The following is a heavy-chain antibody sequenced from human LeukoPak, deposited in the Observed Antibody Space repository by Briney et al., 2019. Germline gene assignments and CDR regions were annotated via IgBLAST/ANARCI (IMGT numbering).Heavy chain of an antibody. D-gene: IGHD3-22*01. Sequence: PGGSLRLSCAASGFTFSSYSMTWVRQAPGKGLEWVSVIYSGGSTYYADSVKGRFTISRDNSKNTLYLQMNSLRAEDTAVYYCARDSRSSGCAYWGQGTLVTVSS. CDR1: GFTFSSYS. V-gene: IGHV3-66*01. J-gene: IGHJ4*02. CDR2: IYSGGST. CDR3: ARDSRSSGCAY.